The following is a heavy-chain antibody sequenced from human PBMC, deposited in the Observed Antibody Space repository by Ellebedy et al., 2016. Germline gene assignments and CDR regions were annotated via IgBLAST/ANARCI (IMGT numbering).Heavy chain of an antibody. V-gene: IGHV4-34*01. Sequence: SETLSLTXAVYGGSFSGYYWSWIRQPPGKGLEWIGEINHSGSTNYNPSLKSRVTISVDTSKNQFSLKLSSVTAADTAVYYCARSRRGITAAAAGTSGFDPWGQGTLVTVSS. CDR3: ARSRRGITAAAAGTSGFDP. D-gene: IGHD6-13*01. J-gene: IGHJ5*02. CDR1: GGSFSGYY. CDR2: INHSGST.